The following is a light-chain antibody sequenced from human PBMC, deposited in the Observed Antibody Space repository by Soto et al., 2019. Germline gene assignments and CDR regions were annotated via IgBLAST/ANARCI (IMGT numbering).Light chain of an antibody. CDR2: GAS. Sequence: EMVLTQSPGTLSLSPGERATLSCRASQSVSSSYLAWYQQKPGQAPRLLIYGASSRAAGIPDRFSGSGSVTDFSLTISRLEPEDFAVYYCQQYGSLPYTFGQGTKVEIK. CDR1: QSVSSSY. V-gene: IGKV3-20*01. J-gene: IGKJ1*01. CDR3: QQYGSLPYT.